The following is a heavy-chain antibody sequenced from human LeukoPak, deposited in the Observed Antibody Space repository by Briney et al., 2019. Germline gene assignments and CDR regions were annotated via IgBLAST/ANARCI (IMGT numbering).Heavy chain of an antibody. J-gene: IGHJ4*02. Sequence: PGGSLRLSCTASGLTFSKAWMTWVRQAPGRGLEWVGRIKSKTVGGTIEYATPVRGRLTISRDDSKNTFYVQMNSLKTEDTAVYYCTTETFWGQGTLATVSS. CDR2: IKSKTVGGTI. D-gene: IGHD3-16*01. V-gene: IGHV3-15*01. CDR3: TTETF. CDR1: GLTFSKAW.